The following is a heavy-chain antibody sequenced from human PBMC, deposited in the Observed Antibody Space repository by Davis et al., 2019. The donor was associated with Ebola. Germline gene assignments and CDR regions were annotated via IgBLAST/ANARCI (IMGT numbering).Heavy chain of an antibody. Sequence: PGGSLRLSCAASGFTFSSYSMNWVRQAPGKGLEWVSYISSSSSTIYYADSVKGRFTISRDNAKNSLYLQMNSLRDEDTAVYYCARAYYDFWSGYDPNWFDPWGQGTLVTVSS. CDR3: ARAYYDFWSGYDPNWFDP. D-gene: IGHD3-3*01. CDR1: GFTFSSYS. V-gene: IGHV3-48*02. CDR2: ISSSSSTI. J-gene: IGHJ5*02.